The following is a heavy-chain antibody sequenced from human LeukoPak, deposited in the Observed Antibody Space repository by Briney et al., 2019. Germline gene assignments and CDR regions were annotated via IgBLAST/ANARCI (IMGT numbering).Heavy chain of an antibody. CDR1: GYTYTSYG. V-gene: IGHV1-18*01. D-gene: IGHD4-4*01. CDR3: ARDITGTVYYYYYYGMDV. J-gene: IGHJ6*02. CDR2: ISAYNGNT. Sequence: ASVMVSCKASGYTYTSYGISWVRHAPGQGLEWMGWISAYNGNTNYAQKLQGRVTMTTDTSTSTAYMELRSLRSDDTAVYYCARDITGTVYYYYYYGMDVWGQGTTVTVSS.